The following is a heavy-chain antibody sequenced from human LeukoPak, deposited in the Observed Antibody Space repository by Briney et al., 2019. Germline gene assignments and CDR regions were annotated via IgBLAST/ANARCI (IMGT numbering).Heavy chain of an antibody. J-gene: IGHJ6*03. CDR2: IYTSGST. CDR3: ARDSREMATTHYYYYYMDV. D-gene: IGHD5-24*01. V-gene: IGHV4-61*02. CDR1: GGSISSGSYY. Sequence: PSETLSLTCTVSGGSISSGSYYWSWIRQPAGTGLEWIGRIYTSGSTNYNPSLKSRVTISVDTSKNQFSLKLSSVTAADTAVYYCARDSREMATTHYYYYYMDVWGKGTTVTISS.